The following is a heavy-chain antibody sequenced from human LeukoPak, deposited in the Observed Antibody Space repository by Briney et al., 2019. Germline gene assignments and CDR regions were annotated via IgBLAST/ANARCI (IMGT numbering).Heavy chain of an antibody. CDR1: GYTFTSYG. V-gene: IGHV1-18*01. CDR3: ARDRITFGGVIVPGRHDY. D-gene: IGHD3-16*02. Sequence: ASVKVSCKASGYTFTSYGISWVGQAPGQGNEWMGWISAYNGNTDYAQKLQGRGTINTDTTTSKDYMEMRRLRHDDTAVYSCARDRITFGGVIVPGRHDYWGQGTLVTVSS. CDR2: ISAYNGNT. J-gene: IGHJ4*02.